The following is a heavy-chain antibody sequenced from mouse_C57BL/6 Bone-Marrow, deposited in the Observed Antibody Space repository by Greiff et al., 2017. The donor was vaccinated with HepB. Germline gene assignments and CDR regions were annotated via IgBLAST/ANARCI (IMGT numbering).Heavy chain of an antibody. CDR2: INYDGSST. D-gene: IGHD1-1*02. Sequence: EVKLVESEGGLVQPGSSMKLSCTASGFTFSDYYMAWVRQVPEKGLEWVANINYDGSSTYYLDSLKSRFIISRDNAKNILYLQMSSLKSEDTATYYCAREGGLSYYFDYWGQGTTLTVSS. CDR1: GFTFSDYY. CDR3: AREGGLSYYFDY. J-gene: IGHJ2*01. V-gene: IGHV5-16*01.